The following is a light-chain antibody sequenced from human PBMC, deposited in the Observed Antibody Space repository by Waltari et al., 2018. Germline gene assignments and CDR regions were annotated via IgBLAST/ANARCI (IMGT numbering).Light chain of an antibody. CDR2: GAS. J-gene: IGKJ1*01. V-gene: IGKV3-20*01. CDR3: QQYGSSPWT. CDR1: QSVSSSY. Sequence: EIVLTQSPGTLSLSPVERATLSFRASQSVSSSYLAWYQQKPGQAPRVLIHGASNRATGIPDRFSGSGSGTDFNLTISRLEPEDFAVYYCQQYGSSPWTFGQGTKVEIK.